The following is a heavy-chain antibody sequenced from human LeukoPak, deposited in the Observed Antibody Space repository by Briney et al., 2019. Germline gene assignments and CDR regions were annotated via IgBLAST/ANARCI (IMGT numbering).Heavy chain of an antibody. CDR2: ISAYNGNT. CDR1: GYTFTSYG. D-gene: IGHD3-22*01. CDR3: ARDGHDSSGYYNDY. V-gene: IGHV1-18*01. J-gene: IGHJ4*02. Sequence: VKVSCKASGYTFTSYGISWVRQAPGQGLEWMGWISAYNGNTNYAQKFQGRVTMTRDTSMRTTYMELRKLRSDDTAVYYCARDGHDSSGYYNDYWGQGTLVTVSS.